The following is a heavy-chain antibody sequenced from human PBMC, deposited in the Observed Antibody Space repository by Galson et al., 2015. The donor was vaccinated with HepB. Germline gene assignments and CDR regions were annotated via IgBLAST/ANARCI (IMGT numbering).Heavy chain of an antibody. Sequence: SVKVSCKASGYTFTSSYMHWVRQAPGQGLEWMGIISPSGGSTTYAQKFQGRVTMTRDTSASIVYMELSSLRSEDTAVYYCVVNAHSSPTGWFDPWGQGTLVTVSS. CDR1: GYTFTSSY. CDR2: ISPSGGST. V-gene: IGHV1-46*01. J-gene: IGHJ5*02. CDR3: VVNAHSSPTGWFDP. D-gene: IGHD6-19*01.